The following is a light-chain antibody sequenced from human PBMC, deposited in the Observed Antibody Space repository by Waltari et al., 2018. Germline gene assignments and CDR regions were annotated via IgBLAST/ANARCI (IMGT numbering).Light chain of an antibody. Sequence: QLVLTQSPSASASLGASVKLPCTLSSGHSTYPIAWHQHQPEKGPRSLMNINRDGSHIKGDGIPDRFSGSRSGAELYLTISSLQSEDEADYYCQTWGAGIRVFGGGTKLTVL. CDR3: QTWGAGIRV. CDR1: SGHSTYP. CDR2: INRDGSH. J-gene: IGLJ3*02. V-gene: IGLV4-69*01.